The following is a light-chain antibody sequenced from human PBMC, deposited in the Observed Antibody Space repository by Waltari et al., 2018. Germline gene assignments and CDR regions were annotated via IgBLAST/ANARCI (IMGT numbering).Light chain of an antibody. CDR3: HSRNGRDNQVV. V-gene: IGLV3-19*01. CDR2: GKE. J-gene: IGLJ3*02. Sequence: SSELTQGPAVPVALGQTVKITCQGDSLRTSYASWYQLKPGQAPRLVLFGKEKRPSGIPDLFAGYSAGTTASLTITGAQAEEEADYDCHSRNGRDNQVVVGGGTRLTVL. CDR1: SLRTSY.